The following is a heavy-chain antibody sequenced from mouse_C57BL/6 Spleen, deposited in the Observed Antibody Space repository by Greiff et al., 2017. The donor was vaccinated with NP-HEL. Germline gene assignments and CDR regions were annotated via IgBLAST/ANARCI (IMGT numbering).Heavy chain of an antibody. D-gene: IGHD3-2*02. Sequence: VKLVESGPELVKPGASVKISCKASGYAFSSSWMNWVKQRPGKGLEWIGRIYPGDGDTNYNGKFKGKATLTADKSSSPASMQLSRLTSEESAVYFWAKEDSSGYSWFAYWGQGTLVTVSA. J-gene: IGHJ3*01. CDR2: IYPGDGDT. CDR1: GYAFSSSW. CDR3: AKEDSSGYSWFAY. V-gene: IGHV1-82*01.